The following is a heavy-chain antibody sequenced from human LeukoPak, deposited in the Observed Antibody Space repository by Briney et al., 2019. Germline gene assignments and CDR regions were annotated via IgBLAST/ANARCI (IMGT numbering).Heavy chain of an antibody. CDR2: INHSGST. V-gene: IGHV4-34*01. Sequence: SETLSLTCAVYGGSFSGYYWSWIRQPPGKGLEWIGEINHSGSTNYNPSLKSRVTISVDTSKNQFSLKLSSVTAADTAVYYCAREARSSGYYFDYWGQGTLVTVSS. CDR1: GGSFSGYY. D-gene: IGHD3-22*01. J-gene: IGHJ4*02. CDR3: AREARSSGYYFDY.